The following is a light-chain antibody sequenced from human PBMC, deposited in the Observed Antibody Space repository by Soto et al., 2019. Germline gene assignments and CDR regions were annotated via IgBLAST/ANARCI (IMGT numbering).Light chain of an antibody. CDR1: QSVSSY. Sequence: EIVLTQSPATLSLSPGKRATLSCRASQSVSSYLAWYQQKPGQAPRLLIYDASNRATGIPARFSGSGSGTDGTLTISSLEPEDFAVYYCQQRSNWPPLTFGGGTKVEIK. CDR3: QQRSNWPPLT. CDR2: DAS. J-gene: IGKJ4*01. V-gene: IGKV3-11*01.